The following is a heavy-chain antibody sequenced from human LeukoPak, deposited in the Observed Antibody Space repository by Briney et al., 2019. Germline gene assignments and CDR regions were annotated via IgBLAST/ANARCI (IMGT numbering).Heavy chain of an antibody. CDR1: EFTVSRKY. J-gene: IGHJ4*02. CDR3: TRDQMNY. D-gene: IGHD5-24*01. Sequence: PGGSLRLSCTASEFTVSRKYMLWVRQAPGKGLEWVSLIFSNGDTHYADSVKGRFTISRDTSKNTVYLQMNSLRVEDTAMYYCTRDQMNYWGQGTLVTVSS. CDR2: IFSNGDT. V-gene: IGHV3-53*01.